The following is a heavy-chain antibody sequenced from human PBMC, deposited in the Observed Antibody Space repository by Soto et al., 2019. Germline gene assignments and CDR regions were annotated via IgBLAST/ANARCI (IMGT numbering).Heavy chain of an antibody. CDR2: IRSKAYGGTT. J-gene: IGHJ3*01. V-gene: IGHV3-49*03. Sequence: GGSLRLSCTASGFTFGDYAMSWFRQAPGKGLEWVGFIRSKAYGGTTEYAASLKGRFTITRGDSKSIAYRQINSLKTEDTAVYYCTIERCCSSTSCHDAFDLWGQGTMVTVSS. D-gene: IGHD2-2*01. CDR3: TIERCCSSTSCHDAFDL. CDR1: GFTFGDYA.